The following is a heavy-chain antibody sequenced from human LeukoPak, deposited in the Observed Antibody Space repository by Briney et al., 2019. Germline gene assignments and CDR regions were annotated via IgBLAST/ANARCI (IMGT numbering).Heavy chain of an antibody. D-gene: IGHD3-10*01. J-gene: IGHJ6*02. CDR2: ISAYNGNT. CDR1: GYTFTSYG. V-gene: IGHV1-18*01. CDR3: ARDRGGVPSYGMDV. Sequence: VASVKVSCKASGYTFTSYGISWVRQAPGQGLEWMGWISAYNGNTNYAQKFQGRVTITADKSTSTAYMELSSLRSEDTAVYYCARDRGGVPSYGMDVWGQGTTVTVSS.